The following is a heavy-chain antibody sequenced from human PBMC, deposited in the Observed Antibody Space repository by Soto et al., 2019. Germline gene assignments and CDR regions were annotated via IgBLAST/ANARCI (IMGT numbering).Heavy chain of an antibody. CDR2: IWYDGSNK. Sequence: PGGSLRLSCAASGFTFSSYGMHWVRQAPGKGLEWVAVIWYDGSNKYYADSVKGRFTISRDNSKNTLYLQMNSLRAEDTAVYYCARERQWLVHAFDIWGQGXMVTV. D-gene: IGHD6-19*01. V-gene: IGHV3-33*01. J-gene: IGHJ3*02. CDR1: GFTFSSYG. CDR3: ARERQWLVHAFDI.